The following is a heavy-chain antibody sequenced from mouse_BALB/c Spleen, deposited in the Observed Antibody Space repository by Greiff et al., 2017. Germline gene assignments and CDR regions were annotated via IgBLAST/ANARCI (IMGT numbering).Heavy chain of an antibody. Sequence: VQRVESGAELMKPGASVKISCKATGYTFSSYWIEWVKQRPGHGLEWIGEILPGSGSTNYNEKFKGKATFTADTSSNTAYMQLSSLTSEDSAVYYCARRVLRSYAMDYWGQGTSVTVSS. D-gene: IGHD1-1*01. CDR2: ILPGSGST. V-gene: IGHV1-9*01. CDR3: ARRVLRSYAMDY. CDR1: GYTFSSYW. J-gene: IGHJ4*01.